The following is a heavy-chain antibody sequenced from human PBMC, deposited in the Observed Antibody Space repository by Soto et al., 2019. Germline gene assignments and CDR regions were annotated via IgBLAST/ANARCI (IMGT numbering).Heavy chain of an antibody. CDR2: ISSNGGST. CDR3: VKGRIAVAGRLWFDP. CDR1: GFTFSSYA. Sequence: PGGSLRLSCSASGFTFSSYAMHWVRQAPGKGLEYVSAISSNGGSTYYADSVKGRFTISRDNSKNTLYLQMSSLRAEDTAVYYCVKGRIAVAGRLWFDPWGQGTLVTVSS. J-gene: IGHJ5*02. V-gene: IGHV3-64D*06. D-gene: IGHD6-19*01.